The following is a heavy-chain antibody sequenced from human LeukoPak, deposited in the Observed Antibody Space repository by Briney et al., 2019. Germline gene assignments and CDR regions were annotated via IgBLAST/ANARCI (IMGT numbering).Heavy chain of an antibody. Sequence: SETLSLTCTVSGGSISTSYWSWIRQPPGKGLEWIGYIYYSGSTNYNPSLKSRVTISVDTSKNQFSLKLSSVTAADTAVYYCASNYYGSGSLDYWGQGNLVTVSS. D-gene: IGHD3-10*01. J-gene: IGHJ4*02. V-gene: IGHV4-59*08. CDR3: ASNYYGSGSLDY. CDR2: IYYSGST. CDR1: GGSISTSY.